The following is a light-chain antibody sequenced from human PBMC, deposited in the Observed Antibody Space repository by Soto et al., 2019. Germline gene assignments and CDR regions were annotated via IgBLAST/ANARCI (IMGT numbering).Light chain of an antibody. CDR2: GAS. CDR3: QQYSKWPIT. Sequence: EIVLTQSPGTLSLSPGERATLSCRASQSVSSNLAWYQQKPGQAPRLLIHGASTRATGIPARFSGSGSGTEFTLTISSLQSEDFAVYYCQQYSKWPITFGQGTRLEIK. CDR1: QSVSSN. J-gene: IGKJ5*01. V-gene: IGKV3-15*01.